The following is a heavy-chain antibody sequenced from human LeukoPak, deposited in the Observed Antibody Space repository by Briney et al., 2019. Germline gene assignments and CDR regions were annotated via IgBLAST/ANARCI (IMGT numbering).Heavy chain of an antibody. CDR2: IYYSGST. V-gene: IGHV4-59*01. D-gene: IGHD4-23*01. J-gene: IGHJ5*02. CDR1: GGSISSYY. Sequence: PSETLSLTCTVSGGSISSYYWSWIRQPPGKGLEWIGYIYYSGSTNYNPSLKSRVTISVDTSKNQFSLKLSSVTAADTAVYYCAREFYYGGRNWFDPWGQGTLVTVSS. CDR3: AREFYYGGRNWFDP.